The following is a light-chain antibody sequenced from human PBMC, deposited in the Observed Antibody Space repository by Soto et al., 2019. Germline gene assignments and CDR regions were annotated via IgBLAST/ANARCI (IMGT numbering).Light chain of an antibody. V-gene: IGLV2-14*01. CDR2: EVS. CDR1: SSDVGGYNY. CDR3: SSYTSSSTVV. J-gene: IGLJ2*01. Sequence: QSALTQPASVSGSPGQSITISCTGTSSDVGGYNYVSWYQQHPGKAPKLMIYEVSNRPSGVSNRFSGSKSGNTASLTISGLQAEDEAEYYFSSYTSSSTVVFGGGTKLTVL.